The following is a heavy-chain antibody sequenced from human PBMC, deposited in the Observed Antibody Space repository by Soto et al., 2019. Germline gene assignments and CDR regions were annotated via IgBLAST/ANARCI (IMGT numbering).Heavy chain of an antibody. V-gene: IGHV3-15*07. CDR2: IKSKTDGGTT. CDR3: TTPTYYDFWSGYLR. CDR1: SVSNAW. J-gene: IGHJ4*02. Sequence: SVSNAWMNWVRQAPGKGVEWVGRIKSKTDGGTTDYAAPVKGRFTISRDDSKNTLYLQMNSLKTEDTAVYYCTTPTYYDFWSGYLRWGQGTLVTVSS. D-gene: IGHD3-3*01.